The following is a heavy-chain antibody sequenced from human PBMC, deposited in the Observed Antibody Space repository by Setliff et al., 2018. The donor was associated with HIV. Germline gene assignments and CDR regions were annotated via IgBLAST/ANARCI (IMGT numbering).Heavy chain of an antibody. J-gene: IGHJ3*01. D-gene: IGHD1-1*01. CDR3: ARREYNYLPRAFDL. Sequence: GGSLRLSCVASGFTFRTFAMHWVRQAPGKGLEWMAVISYDGSHISYADSVKGRFTISRDNSKNTLYLQMNSLRAEDTAVYYCARREYNYLPRAFDLWGQGTTVTVSS. CDR2: ISYDGSHI. V-gene: IGHV3-30*07. CDR1: GFTFRTFA.